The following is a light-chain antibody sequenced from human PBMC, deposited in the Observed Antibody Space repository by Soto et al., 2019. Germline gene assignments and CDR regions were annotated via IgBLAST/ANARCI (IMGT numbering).Light chain of an antibody. CDR1: QSVSSNY. Sequence: ESVLTQSPGTLSLSPGERATLSCRASQSVSSNYLAWYQQKPGQAPRLLIYGASSRATGIPDRFSGSGSGTDFTLTISRLEPEDFVVYFCQQYGSSPRTFGGRTKVEIK. J-gene: IGKJ4*01. CDR2: GAS. V-gene: IGKV3-20*01. CDR3: QQYGSSPRT.